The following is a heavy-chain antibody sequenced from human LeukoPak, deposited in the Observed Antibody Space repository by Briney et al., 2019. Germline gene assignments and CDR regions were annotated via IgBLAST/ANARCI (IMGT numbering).Heavy chain of an antibody. V-gene: IGHV3-53*01. CDR2: IYSGGST. Sequence: PGGSLRLSCAASGFTFSSNYMSWVRQAPGKGLGWVSVIYSGGSTYYSDSVKGRFTISRDNSKNTLYLQMNSLRAEDTAVYYCARYGSGSYAYYYYYYGMDVWGQGTTVTVSS. CDR3: ARYGSGSYAYYYYYYGMDV. D-gene: IGHD3-10*01. CDR1: GFTFSSNY. J-gene: IGHJ6*02.